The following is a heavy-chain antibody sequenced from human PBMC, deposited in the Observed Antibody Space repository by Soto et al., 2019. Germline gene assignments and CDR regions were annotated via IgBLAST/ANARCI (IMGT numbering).Heavy chain of an antibody. CDR3: VRVVPYNNPDF. CDR1: GFPFSSYW. J-gene: IGHJ4*02. CDR2: LNSDGSSS. Sequence: GWSLRVSCAASGFPFSSYWMHWVRQAPGKGLVWVSRLNSDGSSSIYAESVKGRFTISRDNAKNTLYLQMNSLSPEHTAVSYCVRVVPYNNPDFWGQGTLATVSS. V-gene: IGHV3-74*01. D-gene: IGHD4-4*01.